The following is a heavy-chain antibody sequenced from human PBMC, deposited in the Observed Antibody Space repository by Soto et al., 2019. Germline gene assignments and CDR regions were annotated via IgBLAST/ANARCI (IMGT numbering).Heavy chain of an antibody. Sequence: PGGSLRLSCAASGFTFSSYAMSWVRQAPGKGLEWVSAISGSGGSTYYADSVKGRFTISRDISKNTLYLQMNSLRAEDTAVYYCAKNIGGLLYFGMDVWSQGTTVTVSS. J-gene: IGHJ6*02. CDR3: AKNIGGLLYFGMDV. CDR2: ISGSGGST. V-gene: IGHV3-23*01. D-gene: IGHD5-12*01. CDR1: GFTFSSYA.